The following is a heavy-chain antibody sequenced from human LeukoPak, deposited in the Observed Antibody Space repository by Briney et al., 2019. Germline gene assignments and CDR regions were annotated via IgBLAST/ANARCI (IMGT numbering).Heavy chain of an antibody. CDR1: GGSISSSSYY. D-gene: IGHD3-3*01. J-gene: IGHJ6*03. CDR2: IYYSGST. Sequence: SETLSLTCTVSGGSISSSSYYWGWIRQPPGKGLEWIGSIYYSGSTYYNPSLKSRVTISVDTSKNQFSLKLSSVTAADTAVYYCASPPYDFWSGHSSHYMDVWGKGTTVTVSS. CDR3: ASPPYDFWSGHSSHYMDV. V-gene: IGHV4-39*07.